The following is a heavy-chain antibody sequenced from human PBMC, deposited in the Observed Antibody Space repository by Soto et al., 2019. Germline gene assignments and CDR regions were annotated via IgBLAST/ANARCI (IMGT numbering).Heavy chain of an antibody. CDR2: INHSGST. CDR1: GGSFSGYY. J-gene: IGHJ6*02. V-gene: IGHV4-34*01. Sequence: PSETLSLTCAVYGGSFSGYYWSWIRQPPGKGLEWIGEINHSGSTNYNPSLKSRVTISVDTSKNQFSLKLSSVTAADTAVYYCARCRRLGELSLYRLYYYYGMDVWGQGTTVTVSS. CDR3: ARCRRLGELSLYRLYYYYGMDV. D-gene: IGHD3-16*02.